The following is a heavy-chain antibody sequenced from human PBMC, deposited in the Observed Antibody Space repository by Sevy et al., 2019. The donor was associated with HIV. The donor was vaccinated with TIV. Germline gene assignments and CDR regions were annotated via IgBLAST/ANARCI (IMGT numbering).Heavy chain of an antibody. CDR1: GFTFSNYA. J-gene: IGHJ6*02. CDR2: VGSGGST. V-gene: IGHV3-23*01. D-gene: IGHD6-6*01. CDR3: AKGGGIAARLPYYYGMDV. Sequence: GGSLRLSCAASGFTFSNYAMSWVRQAPGKGLEWVSGVGSGGSTYYADSLKGRFTISRDHSKNTLYLQMNSLRAEDTAVYYCAKGGGIAARLPYYYGMDVWGHGTTVTVSS.